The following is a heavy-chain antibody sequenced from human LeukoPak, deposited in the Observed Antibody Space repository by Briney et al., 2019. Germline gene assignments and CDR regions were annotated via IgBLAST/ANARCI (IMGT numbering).Heavy chain of an antibody. D-gene: IGHD6-13*01. Sequence: PSETLSLTCTVSGGSISSCYWSWIRQPPGKGLEWIGYIYYSGSTNYNPSLKSRVTISVDTSKNQFSLKLSSVTAADTAVYYCARDALSSSPLNYFDYWGQGTLVTVSS. CDR2: IYYSGST. CDR1: GGSISSCY. J-gene: IGHJ4*02. V-gene: IGHV4-59*01. CDR3: ARDALSSSPLNYFDY.